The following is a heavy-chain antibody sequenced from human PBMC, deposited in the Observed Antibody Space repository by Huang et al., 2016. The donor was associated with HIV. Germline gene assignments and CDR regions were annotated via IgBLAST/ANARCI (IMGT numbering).Heavy chain of an antibody. D-gene: IGHD3-22*01. Sequence: QVQLVQSGSEVKQPGASVRVSCKASGYDVGSYGMSWVRQAPGKGLEWMGGIGSDSPYPRTAQKFQGRVTMTTDRSATTTYMELRSLRYDDTAVYYCARDTYYTDIWKRNDASFLWGQGTMITVYS. CDR2: IGSDSPYP. CDR3: ARDTYYTDIWKRNDASFL. CDR1: GYDVGSYG. J-gene: IGHJ3*01. V-gene: IGHV1-18*01.